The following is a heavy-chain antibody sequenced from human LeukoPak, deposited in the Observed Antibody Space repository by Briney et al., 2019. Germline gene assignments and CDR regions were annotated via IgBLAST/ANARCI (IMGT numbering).Heavy chain of an antibody. Sequence: PSETLSLTCTVSGGSISSYYWSWIRQPPGKGLEWIGYIYYSGSTNYNPSLKSRVTISVDTPKNQFSLKLSSVTAADTAVYYCARGSRYDYAADYWGQGTLVTVSS. CDR2: IYYSGST. D-gene: IGHD3-16*01. CDR1: GGSISSYY. CDR3: ARGSRYDYAADY. J-gene: IGHJ4*02. V-gene: IGHV4-59*01.